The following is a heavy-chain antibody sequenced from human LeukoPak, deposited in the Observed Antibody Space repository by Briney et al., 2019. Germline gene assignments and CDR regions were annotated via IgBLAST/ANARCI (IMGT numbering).Heavy chain of an antibody. D-gene: IGHD2-2*01. CDR3: ARSDCSSTSCYGYYYYGMDV. J-gene: IGHJ6*02. V-gene: IGHV4-34*01. CDR1: GGSFSGYY. CDR2: INHSGST. Sequence: SETLSLTCAVYGGSFSGYYWSWIRQPPGKGLEWIGEINHSGSTNYNPSLKSRVTISVDTSKNQFSLKLSSVTAADTAVYYCARSDCSSTSCYGYYYYGMDVWGQGTTVTVSS.